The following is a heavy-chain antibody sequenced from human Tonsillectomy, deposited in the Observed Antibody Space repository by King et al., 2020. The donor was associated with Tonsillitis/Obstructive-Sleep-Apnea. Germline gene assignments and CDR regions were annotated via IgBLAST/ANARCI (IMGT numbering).Heavy chain of an antibody. CDR2: TRNKASSYST. CDR1: GFTFSDHY. J-gene: IGHJ4*02. D-gene: IGHD1-26*01. CDR3: ARVSGSYYLDY. V-gene: IGHV3-72*01. Sequence: VQLVESGGGLVQPGGSLRLSCAASGFTFSDHYMDWVRQAPGKGLEWVGRTRNKASSYSTEYAASVKGRFTISRDVSKNSLYLQVNTLRTDDTAVYYCARVSGSYYLDYWGQGTLVTVSS.